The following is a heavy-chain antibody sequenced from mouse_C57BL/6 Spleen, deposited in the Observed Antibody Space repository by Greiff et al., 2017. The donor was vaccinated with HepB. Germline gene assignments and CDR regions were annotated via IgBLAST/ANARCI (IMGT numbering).Heavy chain of an antibody. J-gene: IGHJ4*01. CDR2: FYPGSGSI. V-gene: IGHV1-62-2*01. CDR1: GYTFTEYT. Sequence: VQLQQSGAELVKPGASVKLSCKASGYTFTEYTIHWVKQRSGQGLEWIGWFYPGSGSIKYNEKFKDKATLTADKSSSTDYMELSRLTSEDSAVYFCAKHAVLYSNYDYAMYYWGQGTSVTVSS. CDR3: AKHAVLYSNYDYAMYY. D-gene: IGHD2-5*01.